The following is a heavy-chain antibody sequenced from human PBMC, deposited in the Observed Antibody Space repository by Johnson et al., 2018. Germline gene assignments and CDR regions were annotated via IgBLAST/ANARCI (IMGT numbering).Heavy chain of an antibody. V-gene: IGHV1-69*01. CDR1: GGTFNIFG. CDR2: IIPVFNTT. D-gene: IGHD1-1*01. CDR3: TRDHDRTYTTLHYYYGLYV. J-gene: IGHJ6*02. Sequence: QVRLVESGAEVKKPGSSVKLSCKVSGGTFNIFGSSWVRKAPGPGLEWMGHIIPVFNTTNYARQCQDRVTFTADESTTTGYMKLRRLKSDDTAIYYCTRDHDRTYTTLHYYYGLYVWGQGTPVTISS.